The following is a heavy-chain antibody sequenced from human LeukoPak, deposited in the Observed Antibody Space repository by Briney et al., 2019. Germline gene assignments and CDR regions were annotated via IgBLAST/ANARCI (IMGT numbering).Heavy chain of an antibody. CDR1: GFTFSSSA. CDR2: ISASGGST. D-gene: IGHD3-22*01. V-gene: IGHV3-23*01. J-gene: IGHJ4*02. Sequence: GGSLRLSCAASGFTFSSSAMSWVRQVPGKGLEWVSGISASGGSTYYADSVKGRFTISRDNSKNTLYLQMNSLRAEDTAVYYCARPFETYYYDSSGYAIDYWGQGTLVTVSS. CDR3: ARPFETYYYDSSGYAIDY.